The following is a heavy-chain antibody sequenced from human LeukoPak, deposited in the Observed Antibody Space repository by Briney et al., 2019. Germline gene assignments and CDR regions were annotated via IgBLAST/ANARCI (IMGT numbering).Heavy chain of an antibody. CDR3: ARTPPMEYYDSPPYYYMDV. Sequence: ASVKVSCKASGGTFSSYAISWVRQAPGQGFEWMGGIIPIFGTANYAQKFQGRVTITTDESTSTAYMELSSLRSEDTAVYYCARTPPMEYYDSPPYYYMDVWGKGTTVTVSS. V-gene: IGHV1-69*05. CDR2: IIPIFGTA. D-gene: IGHD3-22*01. CDR1: GGTFSSYA. J-gene: IGHJ6*03.